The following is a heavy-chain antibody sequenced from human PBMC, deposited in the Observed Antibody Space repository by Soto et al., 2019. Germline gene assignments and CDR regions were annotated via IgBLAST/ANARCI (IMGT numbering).Heavy chain of an antibody. Sequence: GGSLRLSCSASGFTFSSYAMHWVRQAPGKGLEWVAVISYDGSNKYYADSVKGRFTISRDNSKNTLYLQMNSLRAEDTAVCYCERAPRYYDFWSGYYTTYYYYGMDVWGQGTTVTVSS. CDR1: GFTFSSYA. D-gene: IGHD3-3*01. CDR2: ISYDGSNK. V-gene: IGHV3-30-3*01. CDR3: ERAPRYYDFWSGYYTTYYYYGMDV. J-gene: IGHJ6*02.